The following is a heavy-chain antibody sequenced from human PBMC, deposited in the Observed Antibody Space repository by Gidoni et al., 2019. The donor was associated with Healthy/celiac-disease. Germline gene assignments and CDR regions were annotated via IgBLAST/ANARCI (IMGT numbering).Heavy chain of an antibody. Sequence: QVQLVESGGGVVQPGRSLRLSCAASGFPFSSYGMHWVRQAPGKGLEWVAVIWYDGSNKYYADSVKGRFTISRDNSKNTLYLQMNSLRAEDTAVYYCARDLAGPFDYWGQGTLVTVSS. CDR3: ARDLAGPFDY. D-gene: IGHD6-19*01. CDR1: GFPFSSYG. V-gene: IGHV3-33*01. J-gene: IGHJ4*02. CDR2: IWYDGSNK.